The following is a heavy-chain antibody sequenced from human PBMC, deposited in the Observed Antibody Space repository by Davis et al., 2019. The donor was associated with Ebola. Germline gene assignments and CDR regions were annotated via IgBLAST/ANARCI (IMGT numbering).Heavy chain of an antibody. J-gene: IGHJ5*02. CDR2: ISVRSIT. V-gene: IGHV3-23*01. CDR1: GFIFSSHA. CDR3: AKVHPPTTVTTGWFDP. Sequence: LSLTCAASGFIFSSHAMSWVRQAPGKGLEWVSSISVRSITYHADSVKGRFAISRDNSKNTLYLQMNSLRAEDTAVYYCAKVHPPTTVTTGWFDPWGQGTLVTVSS. D-gene: IGHD4-17*01.